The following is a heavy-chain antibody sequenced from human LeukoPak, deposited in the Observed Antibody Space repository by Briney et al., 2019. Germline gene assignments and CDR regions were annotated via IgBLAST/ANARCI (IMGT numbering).Heavy chain of an antibody. CDR3: ARTVVGATTDDAFDI. V-gene: IGHV1-69*05. D-gene: IGHD1-26*01. Sequence: ASVKVSCKTSGGTFSSYAISWVRQARGQGLEGMGRIIPIFGTANYAQKFQGRVTITTDESTSTAYMELSSLRSEDTAVYYCARTVVGATTDDAFDIWGQGTMVTVSS. J-gene: IGHJ3*02. CDR1: GGTFSSYA. CDR2: IIPIFGTA.